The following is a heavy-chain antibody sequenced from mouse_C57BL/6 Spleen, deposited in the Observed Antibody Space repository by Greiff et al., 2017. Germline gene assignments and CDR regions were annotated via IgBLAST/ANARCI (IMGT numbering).Heavy chain of an antibody. D-gene: IGHD2-3*01. Sequence: QVQLQQSGAELVKPGASVKLSCKASGYTFTEYTIHWVKQRSGQGLEWIGWFYPGSGSIKYNEKFKDKATLTADKSSSTVYMELSRLTSEDSAVYVCARHEGGDGRLYYAMDYWGQGTSVTVSS. CDR3: ARHEGGDGRLYYAMDY. CDR2: FYPGSGSI. J-gene: IGHJ4*01. V-gene: IGHV1-62-2*01. CDR1: GYTFTEYT.